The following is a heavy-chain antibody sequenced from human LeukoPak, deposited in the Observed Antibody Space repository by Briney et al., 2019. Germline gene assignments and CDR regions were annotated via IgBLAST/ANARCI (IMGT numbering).Heavy chain of an antibody. CDR3: ARHNYDFDY. D-gene: IGHD4-11*01. V-gene: IGHV4-34*01. CDR2: INHSGST. Sequence: SETLSLTCAVYGGSFSGYYWSWIRQPPGKGLEWIGEINHSGSTNYNPSLKGRVTISVDTSKDQFSLKLSSVTAADTAVYYCARHNYDFDYWGQGTLVTVSS. J-gene: IGHJ4*02. CDR1: GGSFSGYY.